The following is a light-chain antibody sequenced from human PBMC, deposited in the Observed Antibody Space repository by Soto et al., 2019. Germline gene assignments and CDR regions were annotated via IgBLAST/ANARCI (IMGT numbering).Light chain of an antibody. CDR3: SSYAGSNPYV. J-gene: IGLJ1*01. Sequence: QSVLNQPPSAAGSPGQSVTISCTGTSNDVGIYNSVSWYQQHPGKAPKLMIYEVTKRPSGVPDRFSGSKSGNTASLTVSGLQAEDEADCYCSSYAGSNPYVFGTGTKVTVL. CDR2: EVT. CDR1: SNDVGIYNS. V-gene: IGLV2-8*01.